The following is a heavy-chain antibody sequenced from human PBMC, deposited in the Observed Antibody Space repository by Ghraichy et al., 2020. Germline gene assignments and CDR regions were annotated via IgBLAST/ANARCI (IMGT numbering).Heavy chain of an antibody. J-gene: IGHJ4*02. CDR1: GLTFSRYW. Sequence: LSLTCAASGLTFSRYWMHWVRQAPGKGLVWVSRINSDGSSTNYADSVKGRFTISRDNSKNTLYLQMNSLRAEDTAVYYCARVGTWSSGWYAGDFDYWGQGTLVTVSS. CDR2: INSDGSST. CDR3: ARVGTWSSGWYAGDFDY. D-gene: IGHD6-19*01. V-gene: IGHV3-74*01.